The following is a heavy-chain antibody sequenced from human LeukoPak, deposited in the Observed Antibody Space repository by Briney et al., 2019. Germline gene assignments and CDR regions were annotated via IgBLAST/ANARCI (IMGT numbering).Heavy chain of an antibody. CDR1: GGSISGYY. CDR2: IYYNGRT. Sequence: SETLSLTCAVSGGSISGYYWSWIRQPPGRGLEYIGHIYYNGRTDYNPSLKSRVTISVDTSRNQFSLRLNSVTAADTAVYFCARWYCSRGTCYYLDYWGQGTLVTVSS. D-gene: IGHD2-2*01. J-gene: IGHJ4*02. CDR3: ARWYCSRGTCYYLDY. V-gene: IGHV4-59*01.